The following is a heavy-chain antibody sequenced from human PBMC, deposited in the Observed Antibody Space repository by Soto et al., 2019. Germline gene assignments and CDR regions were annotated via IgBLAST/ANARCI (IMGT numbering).Heavy chain of an antibody. CDR1: GFTFSSYG. Sequence: QPGGSLRLSCAASGFTFSSYGMHWVRQAPGKGLEWVAVIWYDGSNKYYADSVKGRFTISRDNSKDTLYLQMNSLRAEDTAVYYCARDYVAAAGHYYYGMDVWGQGTTVTVSS. V-gene: IGHV3-33*01. D-gene: IGHD6-13*01. CDR2: IWYDGSNK. CDR3: ARDYVAAAGHYYYGMDV. J-gene: IGHJ6*02.